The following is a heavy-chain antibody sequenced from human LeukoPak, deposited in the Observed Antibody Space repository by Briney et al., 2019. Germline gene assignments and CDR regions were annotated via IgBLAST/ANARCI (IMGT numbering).Heavy chain of an antibody. CDR1: GFTFDDYG. CDR3: ARGFRNGPFDC. CDR2: INRNGGST. Sequence: GGSLRFSCEASGFTFDDYGMSWVRQPPGKGLEWVSGINRNGGSTDYADSVKGRFTISRDNAKNSHFLQMNSLRVEDTALYYCARGFRNGPFDCWGQGTLVTVSS. D-gene: IGHD2-8*01. V-gene: IGHV3-20*04. J-gene: IGHJ4*02.